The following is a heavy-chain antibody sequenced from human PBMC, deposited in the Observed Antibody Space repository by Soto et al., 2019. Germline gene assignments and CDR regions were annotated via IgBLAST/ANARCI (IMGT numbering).Heavy chain of an antibody. J-gene: IGHJ6*02. V-gene: IGHV1-58*01. D-gene: IGHD5-12*01. CDR2: IVVGSGNT. CDR3: AAPKKVGYSGYVGYYYYGMDV. CDR1: GFTFTSSA. Sequence: SVKVSCKASGFTFTSSAVQWVRQARGQSLEWIGWIVVGSGNTNYAQKFQERVTITRDMSTSTAYMELSSLRSEDTAVYYCAAPKKVGYSGYVGYYYYGMDVWGQGTTVTVSS.